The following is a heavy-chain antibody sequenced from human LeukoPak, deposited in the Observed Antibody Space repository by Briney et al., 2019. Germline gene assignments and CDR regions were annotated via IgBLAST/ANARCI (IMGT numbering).Heavy chain of an antibody. V-gene: IGHV4-38-2*02. CDR2: IYHSGST. Sequence: SETLSLTCTVSGYSISSGYYWGWIRQPPGKGLEWIGSIYHSGSTYYNPSLKSRVTISVDTSKNQFSLKLSSVTAADTAVYYCARVYCSGGSCYLRYDAFDIWGQGTMVTVSS. J-gene: IGHJ3*02. D-gene: IGHD2-15*01. CDR3: ARVYCSGGSCYLRYDAFDI. CDR1: GYSISSGYY.